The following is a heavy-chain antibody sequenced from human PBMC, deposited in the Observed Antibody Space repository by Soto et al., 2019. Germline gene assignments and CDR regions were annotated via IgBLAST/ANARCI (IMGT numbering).Heavy chain of an antibody. D-gene: IGHD1-7*01. V-gene: IGHV4-31*03. J-gene: IGHJ4*02. CDR2: IYYSGST. Sequence: SETLSLTCTVSGGSISSGGYYWSWIRQHPGKGLEWIGYIYYSGSTYYNPSLKSRVTISVDTSKNQFSLKLSSVTAADTAVYYCARGPGYNWNYLAFDYWGQGTLVTVSS. CDR3: ARGPGYNWNYLAFDY. CDR1: GGSISSGGYY.